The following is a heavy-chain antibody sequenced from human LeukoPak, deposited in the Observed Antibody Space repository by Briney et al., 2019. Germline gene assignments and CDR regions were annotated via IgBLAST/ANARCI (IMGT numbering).Heavy chain of an antibody. J-gene: IGHJ4*02. D-gene: IGHD3-16*01. CDR1: GFTFSSYG. Sequence: GGSLRLSCAASGFTFSSYGMSWVRQAPGKGLEWVSAISGSGGSTYYADSVKGRFTISRDNSKNSLYLQMNSLRAEDTAVYYCARAGLRLGYYFDYWGQGTLVTVSS. CDR3: ARAGLRLGYYFDY. CDR2: ISGSGGST. V-gene: IGHV3-23*01.